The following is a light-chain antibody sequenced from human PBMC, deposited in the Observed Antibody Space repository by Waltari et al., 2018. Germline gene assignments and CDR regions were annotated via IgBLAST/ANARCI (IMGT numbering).Light chain of an antibody. CDR3: TSYTSSSTWV. CDR1: SSDVGAYNH. V-gene: IGLV2-14*03. CDR2: GVA. J-gene: IGLJ3*02. Sequence: QSALTQPASVSGFPGQSITISCPGASSDVGAYNHVSWYHQHPGKAPKLMIYGVANRPSGVSNRFSGSKSGNTASLTISGLQAEDEADYYCTSYTSSSTWVFGGGTKLTVL.